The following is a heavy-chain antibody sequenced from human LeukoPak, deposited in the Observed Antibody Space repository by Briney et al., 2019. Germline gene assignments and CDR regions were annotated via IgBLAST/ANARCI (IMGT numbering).Heavy chain of an antibody. CDR2: IYTSGST. D-gene: IGHD4-17*01. CDR3: ARGSDYGDRYFDY. CDR1: GGSISSGSYY. V-gene: IGHV4-61*02. J-gene: IGHJ4*02. Sequence: TLSLTCTVSGGSISSGSYYWSWIRQPAGQGLEWIGRIYTSGSTNYNPSLKSRVTISVDTSKNQFSLKLSSVTAADTAVYYCARGSDYGDRYFDYWGQGTRVTVSS.